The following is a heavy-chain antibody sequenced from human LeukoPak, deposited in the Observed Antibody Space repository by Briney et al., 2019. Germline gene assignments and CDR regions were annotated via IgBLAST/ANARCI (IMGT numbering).Heavy chain of an antibody. J-gene: IGHJ3*02. D-gene: IGHD2-15*01. CDR2: FDPGDGEG. CDR3: VTDRGAINAFDI. CDR1: GHTLTELS. Sequence: ASVKVSCKVSGHTLTELSIHWVRQAPGKGLEWMGRFDPGDGEGVYAQRLQGRVSMTEDTSTDTAYMDLRSLRSEDTAMYYCVTDRGAINAFDIWGQGTMVTVSS. V-gene: IGHV1-24*01.